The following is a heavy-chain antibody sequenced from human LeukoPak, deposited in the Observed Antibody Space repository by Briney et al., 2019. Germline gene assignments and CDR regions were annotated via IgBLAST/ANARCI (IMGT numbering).Heavy chain of an antibody. J-gene: IGHJ4*02. CDR3: ARDPWDDVSGFSGDY. CDR2: ISSSSSSI. D-gene: IGHD3-22*01. CDR1: GFTFSNCA. Sequence: GVSLRLFCVASGFTFSNCAMGWGRRGPGQWLYLLSYISSSSSSIYYADSVKGRFTISRDNAKNSLFLQMNSLRDEDTAVYYCARDPWDDVSGFSGDYWGQGTLVTVSS. V-gene: IGHV3-48*02.